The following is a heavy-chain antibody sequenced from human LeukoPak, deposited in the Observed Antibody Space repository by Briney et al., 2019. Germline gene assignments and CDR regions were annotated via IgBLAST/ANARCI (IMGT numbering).Heavy chain of an antibody. D-gene: IGHD3-9*01. CDR2: INPSGGSP. CDR1: GYTFTSYG. CDR3: ARSPDILTGENFDY. J-gene: IGHJ4*02. Sequence: RASVKVSCKASGYTFTSYGISWVRQAPGQGLEWMGIINPSGGSPSYAQKFQGRVTMTRDTSTSTAYMELSRLRFDDTAVYYCARSPDILTGENFDYWGQGTLVTVSS. V-gene: IGHV1-46*01.